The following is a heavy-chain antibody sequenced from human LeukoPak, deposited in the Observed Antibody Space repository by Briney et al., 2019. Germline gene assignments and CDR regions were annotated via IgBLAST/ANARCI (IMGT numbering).Heavy chain of an antibody. Sequence: GRSLRLSCAASGFTFTNYGMHGVSQAPGKGLEGVAVIWYDGSNKYYPHSVKGRFTISRDNSKNPLYLQMNSRRDEHTAVYYCASGFSRSPYFDYWAQGTLVSVFS. D-gene: IGHD6-6*01. V-gene: IGHV3-33*01. CDR3: ASGFSRSPYFDY. CDR2: IWYDGSNK. CDR1: GFTFTNYG. J-gene: IGHJ4*02.